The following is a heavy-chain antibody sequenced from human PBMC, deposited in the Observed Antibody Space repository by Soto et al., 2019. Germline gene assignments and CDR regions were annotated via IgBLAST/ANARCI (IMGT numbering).Heavy chain of an antibody. J-gene: IGHJ4*02. V-gene: IGHV4-39*07. Sequence: TSETLSLTCTVSGGSISSGDYYWSWIRQPPGKGLEWIGEINHSGSTNYNPSLKSRVTISVDTSKNQFSLKLSSVTAADTAVYYCARGIAAAPEQVFDYWGQGTLVTVSS. CDR3: ARGIAAAPEQVFDY. CDR1: GGSISSGDYY. D-gene: IGHD6-13*01. CDR2: INHSGST.